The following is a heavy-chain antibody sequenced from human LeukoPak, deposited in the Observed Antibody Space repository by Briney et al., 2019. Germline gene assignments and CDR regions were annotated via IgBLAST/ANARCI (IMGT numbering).Heavy chain of an antibody. CDR3: ARGIAARPDY. Sequence: GASVKVSCKASGYTFTGYYVHWVRQDPGQGLEWMGRINPNSGGTNYAQKFQGRVTMTRDTSISTAYMELSRLRSADTAVYYCARGIAARPDYWGQGTLVTVSS. CDR1: GYTFTGYY. V-gene: IGHV1-2*06. D-gene: IGHD6-6*01. CDR2: INPNSGGT. J-gene: IGHJ4*02.